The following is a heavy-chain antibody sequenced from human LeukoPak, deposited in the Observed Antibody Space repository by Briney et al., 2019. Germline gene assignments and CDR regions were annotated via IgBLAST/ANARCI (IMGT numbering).Heavy chain of an antibody. V-gene: IGHV3-48*02. Sequence: GESLRLSCAASGFTFSTYSMNWVRQAPGKGLEWVSYITSSSSTIYYADSVRGRFTISRDNAKNSLYLQMNSLRDEDTAVYYCARVDWMIGAFDIWGQGTMATVSS. CDR2: ITSSSSTI. J-gene: IGHJ3*02. CDR1: GFTFSTYS. CDR3: ARVDWMIGAFDI. D-gene: IGHD3-22*01.